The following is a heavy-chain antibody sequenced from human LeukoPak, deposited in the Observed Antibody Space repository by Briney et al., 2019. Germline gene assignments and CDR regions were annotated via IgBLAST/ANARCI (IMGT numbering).Heavy chain of an antibody. CDR1: GFTFSSFV. V-gene: IGHV3-64D*06. CDR3: AKVGPSTTGTTTSGFDY. CDR2: ISSKGHST. J-gene: IGHJ4*02. D-gene: IGHD1-1*01. Sequence: GGSLRLSCSASGFTFSSFVMHWVRQAPGKGLEYVSAISSKGHSTYYADSVKGRFTISRDNSKNRLYLQMSSLRAEDTAVYYCAKVGPSTTGTTTSGFDYWGQGTLVTVSS.